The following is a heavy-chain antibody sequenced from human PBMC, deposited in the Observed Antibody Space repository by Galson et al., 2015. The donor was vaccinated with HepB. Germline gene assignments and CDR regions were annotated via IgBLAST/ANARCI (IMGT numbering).Heavy chain of an antibody. V-gene: IGHV3-49*03. J-gene: IGHJ4*02. Sequence: SLRLSCAGSGFIFSNYAMSWFRQAPGKGLEWVGFIRSKGYGGTTEYAASVKGRFTISRDDSKNIAYLQMNSLKTEDSAVYHCTREIREYHFWSGDLDFNYWGQGTLVTVSS. D-gene: IGHD3-3*01. CDR2: IRSKGYGGTT. CDR3: TREIREYHFWSGDLDFNY. CDR1: GFIFSNYA.